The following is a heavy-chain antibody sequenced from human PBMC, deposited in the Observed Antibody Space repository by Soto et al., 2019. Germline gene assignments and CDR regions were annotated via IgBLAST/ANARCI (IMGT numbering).Heavy chain of an antibody. Sequence: HLVESGGGLVQPGMSLRLSCAASGFTFDDYAMYWVRQVPGKGLEWVSGISWNSGRIGYADSVKGRFTISRDNAKNSLDLQMNSLRPEDTALYYCTKARLWGGDGYNSYYDNAMDVWGQGTTVTVSS. CDR1: GFTFDDYA. J-gene: IGHJ6*02. D-gene: IGHD3-16*01. CDR2: ISWNSGRI. CDR3: TKARLWGGDGYNSYYDNAMDV. V-gene: IGHV3-9*01.